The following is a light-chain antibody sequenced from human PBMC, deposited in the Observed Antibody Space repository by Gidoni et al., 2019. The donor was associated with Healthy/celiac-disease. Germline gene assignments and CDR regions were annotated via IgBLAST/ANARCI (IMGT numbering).Light chain of an antibody. CDR3: QQYNSYWT. Sequence: DIQRTQSPSTLSASVGDRVTITCRASRSISSWLAWYQQKPGKAPKLLIYDASSLESGVPSRFSGSGSGTEFTLTISSLQPDDFATYYCQQYNSYWTFGQGTKVEIK. V-gene: IGKV1-5*01. CDR1: RSISSW. J-gene: IGKJ1*01. CDR2: DAS.